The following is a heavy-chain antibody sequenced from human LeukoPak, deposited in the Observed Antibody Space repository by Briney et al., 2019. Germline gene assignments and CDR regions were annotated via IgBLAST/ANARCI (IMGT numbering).Heavy chain of an antibody. CDR1: GNSFSNYW. CDR2: IYPGDSET. D-gene: IGHD1-26*01. J-gene: IGHJ4*02. V-gene: IGHV5-51*01. CDR3: ARHGPYSGSSISDY. Sequence: GESLKISCKGSGNSFSNYWIGWVRQMPGKGLEWMGYIYPGDSETRYSPSFQGQVTISADKSISTAYLQWRSLKASDTAMYYCARHGPYSGSSISDYWGQGTLVAVSS.